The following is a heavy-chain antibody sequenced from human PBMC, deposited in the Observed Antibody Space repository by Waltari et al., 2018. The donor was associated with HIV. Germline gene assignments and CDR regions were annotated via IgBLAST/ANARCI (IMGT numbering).Heavy chain of an antibody. V-gene: IGHV4-31*03. J-gene: IGHJ5*02. CDR3: ARGTTYAVGWFDP. CDR1: GCSTRRGGYS. D-gene: IGHD1-26*01. Sequence: QVHLQESCSGVVKPSHTPSLTCPLPGCSTRRGGYSWSWIRQLPGKGLEWIGYISYIGSTFYNPSLRSRVTMSVDTSKNQFSLKLTSVTAADTAVYYCARGTTYAVGWFDPWGQGTQVTVSS. CDR2: ISYIGST.